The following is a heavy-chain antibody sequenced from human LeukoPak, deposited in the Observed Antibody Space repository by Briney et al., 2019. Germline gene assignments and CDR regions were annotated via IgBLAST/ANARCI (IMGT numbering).Heavy chain of an antibody. V-gene: IGHV4-30-4*01. D-gene: IGHD3-22*01. CDR2: IYYSGST. CDR3: ARGYYYDSSGSRAFDY. Sequence: SETLSLTCTVSGGSISSGDYYWSWIRQSPGKGLEWIGYIYYSGSTYYNPSLKSRVTISVDTSKNQFSLKLSSVTAADTAVYYCARGYYYDSSGSRAFDYWGQGTLVTVSS. J-gene: IGHJ4*02. CDR1: GGSISSGDYY.